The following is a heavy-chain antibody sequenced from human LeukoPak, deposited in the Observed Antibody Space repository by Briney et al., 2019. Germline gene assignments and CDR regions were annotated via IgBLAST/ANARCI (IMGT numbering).Heavy chain of an antibody. D-gene: IGHD3-22*01. V-gene: IGHV3-23*01. CDR2: ISGSGGST. Sequence: GGSLRLSCAASGFTFSSYAMSWVRQAPGKGLEWVSAISGSGGSTYYADSVKGRFTISRDNSKNTLYLQMNSLRAEDTAVYYCAKDHLDYYDSSGYPEYYFDYWGQGTLATVSS. CDR1: GFTFSSYA. CDR3: AKDHLDYYDSSGYPEYYFDY. J-gene: IGHJ4*02.